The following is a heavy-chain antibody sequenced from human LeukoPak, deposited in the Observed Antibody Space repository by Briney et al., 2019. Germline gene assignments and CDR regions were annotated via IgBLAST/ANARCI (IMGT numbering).Heavy chain of an antibody. CDR1: GSTFSSYW. CDR2: IKQDGSEK. CDR3: ARSPRCGGDCYTLDY. J-gene: IGHJ4*02. V-gene: IGHV3-7*01. D-gene: IGHD2-21*02. Sequence: GGSLRLSCAASGSTFSSYWMSWVRQAPGEGLEWVANIKQDGSEKYYVDSVKGRFTISRDNAKNSLYLQMNSLRAEDTAVYYCARSPRCGGDCYTLDYWGQGTLVTVSS.